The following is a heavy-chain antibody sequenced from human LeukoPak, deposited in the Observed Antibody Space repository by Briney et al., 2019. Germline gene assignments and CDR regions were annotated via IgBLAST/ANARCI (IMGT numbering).Heavy chain of an antibody. CDR1: GYTFTSYY. Sequence: GASVKVSCKASGYTFTSYYMHWVRQAPGQGLEWMGIINPSGGSTSYAQKFQGRVTMTTDTSTSTAYMELRSLRSDDTAVYYCARRGSDMVYAPPPDYWGQGTLVTVSS. D-gene: IGHD2-8*01. CDR2: INPSGGST. V-gene: IGHV1-46*01. CDR3: ARRGSDMVYAPPPDY. J-gene: IGHJ4*02.